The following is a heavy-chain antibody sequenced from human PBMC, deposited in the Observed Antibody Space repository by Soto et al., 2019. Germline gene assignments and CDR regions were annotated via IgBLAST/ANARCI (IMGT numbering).Heavy chain of an antibody. J-gene: IGHJ4*02. D-gene: IGHD3-9*01. CDR1: GFTFSSTA. V-gene: IGHV3-23*01. CDR3: AHMTGFDY. Sequence: EVQLLESGGALVQPGGSLRLSCAASGFTFSSTAMSWVRQAPGRGLEWVSTISGNGGTTYYADSVRGRLTISRDNSKNTVYLQMNSLTVEDTAVYYCAHMTGFDYWGQGTLVTVSS. CDR2: ISGNGGTT.